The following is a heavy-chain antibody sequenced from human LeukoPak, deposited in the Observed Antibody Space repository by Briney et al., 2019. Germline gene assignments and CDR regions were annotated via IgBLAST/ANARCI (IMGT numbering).Heavy chain of an antibody. J-gene: IGHJ4*02. Sequence: GASVKVSCKASGYTFTGSYMHWVRQAPGQGLEWMGRINPNSGGAIYAQNFQGRVTMTRDTSISTAYMELSRLRSDDTAVYYCARVNYYYDSSGYDYWGQGTLVTVSS. CDR2: INPNSGGA. CDR1: GYTFTGSY. CDR3: ARVNYYYDSSGYDY. V-gene: IGHV1-2*06. D-gene: IGHD3-22*01.